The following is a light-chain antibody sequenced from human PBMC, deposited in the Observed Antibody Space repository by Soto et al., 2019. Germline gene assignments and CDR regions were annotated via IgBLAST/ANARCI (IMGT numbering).Light chain of an antibody. CDR3: CSYAGSSTVV. CDR1: RSDVGSYNL. J-gene: IGLJ2*01. Sequence: QSVLTQPASVSGSPGQSIPISCTGTRSDVGSYNLVSWYQQHPGKAPKLMIYEGSKRPSGVSNRFSGSKSGNTASLTISGLQAEDEADYYCCSYAGSSTVVFGGGTKVTVL. CDR2: EGS. V-gene: IGLV2-23*01.